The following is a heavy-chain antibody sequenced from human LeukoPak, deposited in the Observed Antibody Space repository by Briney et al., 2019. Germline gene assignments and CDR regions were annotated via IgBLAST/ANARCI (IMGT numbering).Heavy chain of an antibody. CDR1: GGSISIGGYY. Sequence: SQTLSLTCTVSGGSISIGGYYWSWIRQHPGKGLEWIGYIYYSGSTYYNPSLKSRVTISVDTSKNQFSLKLSSVTAADTAVYYCARVLTPSVIDYWGQGTLATVSS. CDR3: ARVLTPSVIDY. CDR2: IYYSGST. V-gene: IGHV4-31*03. J-gene: IGHJ4*02.